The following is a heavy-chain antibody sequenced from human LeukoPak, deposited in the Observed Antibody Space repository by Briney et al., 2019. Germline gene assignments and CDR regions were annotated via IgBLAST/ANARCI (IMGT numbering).Heavy chain of an antibody. J-gene: IGHJ4*02. CDR3: ARGGTVLRPNSPYDY. D-gene: IGHD4-17*01. CDR1: GGTFSSYA. CDR2: IIPIFGTA. Sequence: SVKVSCKASGGTFSSYAISWVRQAPGQGLEWMGGIIPIFGTANYAQKFQGRVTMTRDTSTSTVYMELSSLRSDDTAVYYCARGGTVLRPNSPYDYWGQGTLVTVSS. V-gene: IGHV1-69*05.